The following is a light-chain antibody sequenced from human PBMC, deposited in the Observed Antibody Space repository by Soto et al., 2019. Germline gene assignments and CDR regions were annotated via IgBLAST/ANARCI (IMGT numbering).Light chain of an antibody. J-gene: IGLJ2*01. CDR3: QSYDSTYHGV. CDR2: ENN. Sequence: LTQPHSVSESPGKTVAISCTRSSGSIASNYVQWYQQRPGSAPPTVIYENNQRPSGVPDRFSGSIASSSNSASLTISGLKTEDEADYYCQSYDSTYHGVFGGGTKLTVL. V-gene: IGLV6-57*04. CDR1: SGSIASNY.